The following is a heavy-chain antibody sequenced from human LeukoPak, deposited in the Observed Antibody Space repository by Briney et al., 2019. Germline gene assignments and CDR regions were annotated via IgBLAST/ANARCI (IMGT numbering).Heavy chain of an antibody. J-gene: IGHJ4*02. CDR2: MNPNSSNT. CDR1: GYTFTSYD. V-gene: IGHV1-8*01. D-gene: IGHD3-22*01. Sequence: ASVKVSCKASGYTFTSYDINWVRQAPGQGLEWMGWMNPNSSNTGYAQKFQGRVTMTRNTSISTAYMELSSLRSEDTAVYYCARAYYYDSSGYYYAGYWGQGTLVTVSS. CDR3: ARAYYYDSSGYYYAGY.